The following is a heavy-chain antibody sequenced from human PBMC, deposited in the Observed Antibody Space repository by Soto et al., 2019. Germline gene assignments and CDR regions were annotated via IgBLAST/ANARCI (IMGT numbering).Heavy chain of an antibody. CDR2: IYPSVSS. V-gene: IGHV4-38-2*02. CDR3: AREKVGTTFFDT. D-gene: IGHD2-21*02. CDR1: GFAISRGYY. J-gene: IGHJ4*02. Sequence: PSETLSLTCSVSGFAISRGYYWSWVRQPPGKGLEWIGSIYPSVSSYHNPSLATRLGLSIDASKNQFTPNLTSVTAADTALYFCAREKVGTTFFDTWGQGIQVTVSS.